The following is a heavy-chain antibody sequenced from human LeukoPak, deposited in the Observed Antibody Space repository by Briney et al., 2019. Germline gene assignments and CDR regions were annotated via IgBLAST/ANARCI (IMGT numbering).Heavy chain of an antibody. CDR2: IYYSGST. V-gene: IGHV4-59*01. CDR1: GGSISSYY. Sequence: SETLSLTCTVSGGSISSYYWSWIRQPPGQGLEWIGYIYYSGSTNYNPSLKSRVTISVDTSKNQFSLKLSSVTAADTAVYYCARVMGATSSAFDYWGQGTLVTVSS. D-gene: IGHD1-26*01. J-gene: IGHJ4*02. CDR3: ARVMGATSSAFDY.